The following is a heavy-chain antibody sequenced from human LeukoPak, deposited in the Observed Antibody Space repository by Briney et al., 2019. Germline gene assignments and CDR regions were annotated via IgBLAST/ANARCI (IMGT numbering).Heavy chain of an antibody. CDR1: GYTFTHYY. CDR2: INPNSGGT. Sequence: ASVKVSCKASGYTFTHYYIYWVRQAPGQGLEWMGWINPNSGGTNYAQKFQGRVTMTRDTSISTAYMELSSLRFDDTAVYYCARDTGVSSGIWFDPWGQGTLVTVSS. J-gene: IGHJ5*02. D-gene: IGHD6-19*01. CDR3: ARDTGVSSGIWFDP. V-gene: IGHV1-2*02.